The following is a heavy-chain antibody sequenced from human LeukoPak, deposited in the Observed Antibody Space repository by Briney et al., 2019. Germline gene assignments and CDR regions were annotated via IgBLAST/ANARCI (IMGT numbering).Heavy chain of an antibody. V-gene: IGHV3-23*01. CDR2: ISGSGGST. D-gene: IGHD3-10*01. CDR3: AREMDSGSYLGY. CDR1: GFTFSSYA. J-gene: IGHJ4*02. Sequence: PGGSLRLSCAASGFTFSSYAMSWVRQAPGKGLEWVSAISGSGGSTYYADSVKGRFTISRDNSKNSLYLQMNSLRAEDTAVYYCAREMDSGSYLGYWGQGALVTVSS.